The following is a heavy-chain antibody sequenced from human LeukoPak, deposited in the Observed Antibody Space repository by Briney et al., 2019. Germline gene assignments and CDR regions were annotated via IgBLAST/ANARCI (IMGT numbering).Heavy chain of an antibody. CDR1: GFTFSSYG. Sequence: PGRSLRLSCAASGFTFSSYGMHWVRQAPGKGLEWVAVIWYDGSNKYYADSVKGRFTISRDNAKNSLYLQMNSLGAEDTALYYCAKDLEVRGVTPTYFDYWGQGTLVTVSS. D-gene: IGHD3-10*01. CDR2: IWYDGSNK. CDR3: AKDLEVRGVTPTYFDY. J-gene: IGHJ4*02. V-gene: IGHV3-33*03.